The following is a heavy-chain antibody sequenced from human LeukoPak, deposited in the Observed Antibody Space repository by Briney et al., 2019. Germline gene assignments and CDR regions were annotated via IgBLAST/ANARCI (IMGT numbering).Heavy chain of an antibody. CDR2: IYHSGST. J-gene: IGHJ4*02. V-gene: IGHV4-30-2*01. D-gene: IGHD2-2*01. Sequence: PSETLSLTCTVSGGSISSGSFYWSWIRQPPGKDLEWIGYIYHSGSTYYNPSLKSRVTISVDRSKNQFSLKLSSVTAADTAVCYCARGDCSSISCPPPFYWGQGTLVTVSS. CDR3: ARGDCSSISCPPPFY. CDR1: GGSISSGSFY.